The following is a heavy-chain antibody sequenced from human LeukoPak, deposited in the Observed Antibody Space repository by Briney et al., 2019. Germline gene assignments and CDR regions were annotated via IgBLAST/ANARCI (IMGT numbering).Heavy chain of an antibody. J-gene: IGHJ4*02. CDR3: AIPTMVYCGGDCLDY. CDR2: IIPILGIA. Sequence: ASVKVSCKASGGTFSSYAISWVRQAPGQGLEWMGRIIPILGIANYAQKFQGRVTITADKSTSTAYMELSSLRSEDTAVYYCAIPTMVYCGGDCLDYWGQGTLVTVSS. V-gene: IGHV1-69*04. D-gene: IGHD2-21*02. CDR1: GGTFSSYA.